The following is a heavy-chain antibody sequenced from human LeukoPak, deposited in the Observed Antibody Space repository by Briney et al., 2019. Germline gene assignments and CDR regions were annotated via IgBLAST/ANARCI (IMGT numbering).Heavy chain of an antibody. D-gene: IGHD2-15*01. CDR3: ARDRYCSGGSCYSSVGFDP. J-gene: IGHJ5*02. V-gene: IGHV1-18*01. Sequence: ASVKVSCKASGYTFTSYGISWVRQAPGQGLEWMGWISAYNDNTNYAQKLQGRVTMTTDTSTSTAYMELRSLRSDDTAVYYCARDRYCSGGSCYSSVGFDPWGQGTLVTVSS. CDR2: ISAYNDNT. CDR1: GYTFTSYG.